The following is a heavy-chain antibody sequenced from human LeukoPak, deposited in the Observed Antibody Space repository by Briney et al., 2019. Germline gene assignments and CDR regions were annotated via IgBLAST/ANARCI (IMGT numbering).Heavy chain of an antibody. CDR2: IIPILGIA. V-gene: IGHV1-69*04. CDR1: GGTFSSYA. D-gene: IGHD3-22*01. J-gene: IGHJ4*02. Sequence: ASVKVSCKASGGTFSSYAISWVRQAPGQGLEWMGRIIPILGIANYAQKFQGRVTITADKSTSTAYMEPSSLRSEDTAVYYCARGERYYYDSSGYFDYWGQGTLVTVSS. CDR3: ARGERYYYDSSGYFDY.